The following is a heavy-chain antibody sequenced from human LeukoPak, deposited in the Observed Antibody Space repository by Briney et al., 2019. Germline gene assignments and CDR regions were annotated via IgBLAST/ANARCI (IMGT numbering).Heavy chain of an antibody. J-gene: IGHJ6*03. CDR2: ISYSGST. V-gene: IGHV4-59*12. Sequence: PSETLSLTCTVSGGSITSYHWSWIRQPPGKGLEWIGYISYSGSTNYNPSLKSRVTMSLDTSKNQVSLKLNSVTAADTAVYYCARMGGAVAGSEFYYYMDVWGKGTTVTVSS. CDR3: ARMGGAVAGSEFYYYMDV. CDR1: GGSITSYH. D-gene: IGHD6-19*01.